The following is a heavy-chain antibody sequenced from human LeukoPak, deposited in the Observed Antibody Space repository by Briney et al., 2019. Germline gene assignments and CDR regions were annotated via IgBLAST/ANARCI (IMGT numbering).Heavy chain of an antibody. J-gene: IGHJ4*02. V-gene: IGHV3-74*01. CDR3: ANVHTGGWYFDY. CDR1: GFPFSIHW. CDR2: IKSDGSST. D-gene: IGHD5-18*01. Sequence: SGGPLRLSCAPSGFPFSIHWMHWVRQAPGRGRVWVSRIKSDGSSTNYADSVKGRFTISRDNAKNTLYLQMNSLRAEDTAVYYCANVHTGGWYFDYWGQGTLVTVSS.